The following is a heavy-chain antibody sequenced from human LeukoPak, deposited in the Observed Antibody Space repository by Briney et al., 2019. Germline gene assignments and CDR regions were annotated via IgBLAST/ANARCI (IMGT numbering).Heavy chain of an antibody. CDR1: GFTFSTFW. CDR3: ARDRGSQDY. V-gene: IGHV3-7*05. D-gene: IGHD3-10*01. CDR2: IKQDGSEK. J-gene: IGHJ4*02. Sequence: GGSLRLSCAASGFTFSTFWMSWVRQAPGKRLEWVANIKQDGSEKYYVDSVKGRFTISRDNAKNSLYLQMNSLRAEDTAVYYCARDRGSQDYWGQGTLVTVSS.